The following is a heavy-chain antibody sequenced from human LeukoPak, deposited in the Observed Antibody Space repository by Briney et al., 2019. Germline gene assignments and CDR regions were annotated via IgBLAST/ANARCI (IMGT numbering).Heavy chain of an antibody. Sequence: GGSLRLSCAASAFTFSSYGMTWVRQAPGKGLEWVSAISGSGGSTYYADSVKGRFTISRDNSKNTLYLQMNSLRAEDTAVYYCAKFRGSRLYYFDYWGQGTLVTVSS. CDR2: ISGSGGST. CDR3: AKFRGSRLYYFDY. D-gene: IGHD3-10*01. CDR1: AFTFSSYG. J-gene: IGHJ4*02. V-gene: IGHV3-23*01.